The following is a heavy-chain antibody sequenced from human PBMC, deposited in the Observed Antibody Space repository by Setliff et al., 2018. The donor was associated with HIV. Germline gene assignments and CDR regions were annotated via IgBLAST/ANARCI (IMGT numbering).Heavy chain of an antibody. J-gene: IGHJ4*02. CDR3: ARGALLAVFDFDH. CDR1: GYTFIGYY. D-gene: IGHD3-10*01. V-gene: IGHV1-3*01. Sequence: ASVKVSCKASGYTFIGYYMHWVRQAPGHSLEWMGWINVGNGDTKYSPELQGRISITRDTSANTAYMELSSLRSDDTAVYFCARGALLAVFDFDHWGQGTQVTVSS. CDR2: INVGNGDT.